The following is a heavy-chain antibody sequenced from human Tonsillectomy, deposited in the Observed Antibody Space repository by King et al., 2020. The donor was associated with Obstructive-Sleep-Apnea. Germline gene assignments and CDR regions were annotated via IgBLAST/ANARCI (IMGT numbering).Heavy chain of an antibody. J-gene: IGHJ4*02. CDR1: GFSLRTSGVG. D-gene: IGHD6-19*01. CDR2: IYCYADP. CDR3: THRSSGGPSGFDS. V-gene: IGHV2-5*01. Sequence: ITLKESGPSLVKPTQNLTLTCTVSGFSLRTSGVGVGWIRHAPGKALEWLALIYCYADPRYYPSLNSRLTITKDNSADQVVLTMTNMDPVDTATYYCTHRSSGGPSGFDSWGQGTLVTVSS.